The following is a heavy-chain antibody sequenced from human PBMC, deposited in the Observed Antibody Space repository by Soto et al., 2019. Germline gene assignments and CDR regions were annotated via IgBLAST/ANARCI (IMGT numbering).Heavy chain of an antibody. CDR2: ISWESGSI. V-gene: IGHV3-9*01. Sequence: GGSLRLSCAASGFNFDDYAMHWVRQIPGKGLEWVSGISWESGSIGYADTVKGRFSISRDNAKNSLYLQMSSLRAEDTAVYYCARHPERIAEIGWFDPWGQGTLVTVSS. D-gene: IGHD6-13*01. CDR1: GFNFDDYA. J-gene: IGHJ5*02. CDR3: ARHPERIAEIGWFDP.